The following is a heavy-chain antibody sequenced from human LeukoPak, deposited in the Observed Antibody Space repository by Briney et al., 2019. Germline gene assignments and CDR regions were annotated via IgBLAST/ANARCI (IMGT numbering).Heavy chain of an antibody. CDR3: AILGYDYYFDY. CDR1: GFTVSSNY. Sequence: PGGSLRLSCAASGFTVSSNYMSWVRQAPGKGLEWVSVIYSGGSTYYADSVKGRFTISRDNSKNTLYLQMNSLRAEDTAVYYCAILGYDYYFDYCGQGTLVTVSS. D-gene: IGHD1-20*01. J-gene: IGHJ4*02. CDR2: IYSGGST. V-gene: IGHV3-53*01.